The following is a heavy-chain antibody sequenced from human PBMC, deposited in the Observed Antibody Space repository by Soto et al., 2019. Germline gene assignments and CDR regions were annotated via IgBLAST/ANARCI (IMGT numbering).Heavy chain of an antibody. Sequence: SVKVSCKPSRSTFSSYAISWVRQAPGQGLEWMGGIIPIFGTANYAQKFQGRVTITADESTSTAYMELSSLRSEDTAVYYCARDWGSSTGYYGMDVWGQGTTVTVSS. D-gene: IGHD6-13*01. CDR1: RSTFSSYA. J-gene: IGHJ6*02. CDR3: ARDWGSSTGYYGMDV. V-gene: IGHV1-69*13. CDR2: IIPIFGTA.